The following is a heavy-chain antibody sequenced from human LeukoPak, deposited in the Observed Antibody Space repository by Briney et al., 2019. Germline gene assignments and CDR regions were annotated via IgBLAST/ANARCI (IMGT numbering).Heavy chain of an antibody. V-gene: IGHV3-74*01. J-gene: IGHJ4*02. D-gene: IGHD6-19*01. Sequence: GGSLRLSCAASGFTFSSYWMHWVRQAPGKGLVWVSRINSDGSSTSYADSVKGRFTISRDNAKNTLYLQMNSLRAEDTAVYYCARGSNGWSGIDYWGQGALVTVSS. CDR3: ARGSNGWSGIDY. CDR2: INSDGSST. CDR1: GFTFSSYW.